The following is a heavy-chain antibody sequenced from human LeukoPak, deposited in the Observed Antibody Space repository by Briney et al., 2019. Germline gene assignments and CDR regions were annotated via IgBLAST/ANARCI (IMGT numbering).Heavy chain of an antibody. V-gene: IGHV3-49*03. CDR2: IRSKAYGGTT. J-gene: IGHJ4*02. CDR1: GFTFGDYA. D-gene: IGHD3-22*01. Sequence: GGSLRLSCTASGFTFGDYAMSWFRQAPGKGLEWVGFIRSKAYGGTTEYAASVKGRFTISRDDSKSIAYLQMNSLKTEDTAVYYCTRATEDSSGYYPPYYFDYWGQGTLATVSS. CDR3: TRATEDSSGYYPPYYFDY.